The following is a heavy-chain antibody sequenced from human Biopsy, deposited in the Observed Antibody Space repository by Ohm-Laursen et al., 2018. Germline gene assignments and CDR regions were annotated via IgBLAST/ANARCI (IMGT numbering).Heavy chain of an antibody. CDR1: GCSISSYY. J-gene: IGHJ2*01. Sequence: SESLSRTCTVSGCSISSYYWGWIRQRPGKGLEWIGYIYYTGSTNYNPSLKSRVTISVDTSMNHLSLRLTSVTAADTAVYYCARHAPSYSGSYWRYFDLWGRGTLVTVSS. D-gene: IGHD1-26*01. V-gene: IGHV4-59*08. CDR2: IYYTGST. CDR3: ARHAPSYSGSYWRYFDL.